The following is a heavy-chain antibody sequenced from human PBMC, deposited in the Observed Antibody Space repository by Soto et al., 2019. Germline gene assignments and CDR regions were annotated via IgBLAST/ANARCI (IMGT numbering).Heavy chain of an antibody. Sequence: PSETLSLTCAVPGGSIDSGAFSLSWIRQPPGKGLEWIGYVTHSGTAYSIPSLNGRLTLSVDSSQTQFSLKLTSVTAADSAFYYCARIHWAQSSLDYWGRGILFTVSS. V-gene: IGHV4-30-2*01. J-gene: IGHJ4*02. CDR1: GGSIDSGAFS. D-gene: IGHD6-19*01. CDR3: ARIHWAQSSLDY. CDR2: VTHSGTA.